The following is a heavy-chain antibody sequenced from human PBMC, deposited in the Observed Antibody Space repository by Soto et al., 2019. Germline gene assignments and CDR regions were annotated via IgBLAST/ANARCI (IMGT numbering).Heavy chain of an antibody. CDR1: GYTFTIYA. CDR3: ARRGTTVFRQDWFDP. V-gene: IGHV1-3*01. J-gene: IGHJ5*02. CDR2: INADNGNT. D-gene: IGHD4-17*01. Sequence: QVPFVQSGAEVKKPGASVKVSCRASGYTFTIYAIHWVRQAPGQRLEWMGWINADNGNTKYSQKFQGRVTITRDTSASTAYMELNSLRSEDTAVYYCARRGTTVFRQDWFDPWGPGTLVTVSS.